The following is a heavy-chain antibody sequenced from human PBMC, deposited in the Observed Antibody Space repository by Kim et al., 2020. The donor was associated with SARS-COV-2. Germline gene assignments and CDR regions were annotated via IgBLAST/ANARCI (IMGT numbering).Heavy chain of an antibody. CDR1: GGSFSGYY. V-gene: IGHV4-34*01. J-gene: IGHJ6*02. Sequence: SETLSLTCAVYGGSFSGYYWSLIRQPPGKGLEWIGEINHSGSTNYNPSLKSRVTISVDTSKNQFSLKLSSVTAADTAVYYCARGYPLYYYGSGSYADYYGMGVWGQGTTVTVSS. CDR3: ARGYPLYYYGSGSYADYYGMGV. CDR2: INHSGST. D-gene: IGHD3-10*01.